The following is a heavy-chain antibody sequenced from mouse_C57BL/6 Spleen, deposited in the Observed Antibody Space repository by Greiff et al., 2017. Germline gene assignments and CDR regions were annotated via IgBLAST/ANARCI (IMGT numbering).Heavy chain of an antibody. V-gene: IGHV3-6*01. CDR2: ISYDGSN. D-gene: IGHD1-1*01. CDR1: GYSITSGYY. CDR3: ARDRGSSSFDY. Sequence: EVQLQESGPGLVKPSQSLSLNCSVTGYSITSGYYWNWIRQFPGNKLEWMGYISYDGSNNYNPSLKNRISITRDTSKNQFFLKLNSVTTEDTATYYCARDRGSSSFDYWGQGTTLTVSS. J-gene: IGHJ2*01.